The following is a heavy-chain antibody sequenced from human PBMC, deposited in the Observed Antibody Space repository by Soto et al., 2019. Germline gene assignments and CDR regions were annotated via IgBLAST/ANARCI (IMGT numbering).Heavy chain of an antibody. CDR1: GDSVSSVGFH. J-gene: IGHJ5*02. V-gene: IGHV4-30-4*01. CDR2: IYNGGST. Sequence: SETLSLTCTVSGDSVSSVGFHWAWLRRPPGKGLEWIGYIYNGGSTYYRPSLESRMHMSLDATRNHYSLRLTSVTAADTAVYYCARDSSGRTNWFDPWGQGTLVTVSS. D-gene: IGHD6-19*01. CDR3: ARDSSGRTNWFDP.